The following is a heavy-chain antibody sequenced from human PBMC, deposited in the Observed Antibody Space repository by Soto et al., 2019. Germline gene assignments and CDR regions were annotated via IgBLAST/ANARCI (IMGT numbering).Heavy chain of an antibody. CDR2: IIPMFGTA. CDR3: ARSRANYYDSRGYYYSTFDY. J-gene: IGHJ4*02. D-gene: IGHD3-22*01. Sequence: QVQLVQSGAEVKKPGSSVKVSCKTSGGTFSSYAISWVRQAPGQGLEGMGGIIPMFGTANYAQKFQGRVTNTADESTSTAYMELSSLRSEDTAVYYCARSRANYYDSRGYYYSTFDYWGQGTLVTVSS. V-gene: IGHV1-69*12. CDR1: GGTFSSYA.